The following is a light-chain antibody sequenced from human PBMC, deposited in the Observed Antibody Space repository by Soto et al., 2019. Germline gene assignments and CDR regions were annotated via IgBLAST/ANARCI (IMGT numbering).Light chain of an antibody. CDR3: GSYTTSSNYV. V-gene: IGLV2-14*03. J-gene: IGLJ1*01. Sequence: QSVLTQPASVSGSPGLSITISCTGTSSDVGAYNFVSWHQQHPDKAPKLMIFDVSNRPSGVSNRFSGSKSGNTASLTISGLQSEDEAEYYCGSYTTSSNYVFGTGTKVTVL. CDR1: SSDVGAYNF. CDR2: DVS.